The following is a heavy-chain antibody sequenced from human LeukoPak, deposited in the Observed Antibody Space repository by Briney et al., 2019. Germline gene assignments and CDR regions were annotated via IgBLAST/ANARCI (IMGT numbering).Heavy chain of an antibody. CDR3: AREGWSPYSTSQAFGFDY. CDR1: GYTFTSYY. CDR2: INPSGGST. Sequence: ASVKVSCKASGYTFTSYYMHWVRQAPGRGLEWRGIINPSGGSTSYAQKFQGRVTMTRDTSTSTVYMELSSLRSADTAVYYCAREGWSPYSTSQAFGFDYWGQGTLVTVSS. J-gene: IGHJ4*02. V-gene: IGHV1-46*01. D-gene: IGHD6-13*01.